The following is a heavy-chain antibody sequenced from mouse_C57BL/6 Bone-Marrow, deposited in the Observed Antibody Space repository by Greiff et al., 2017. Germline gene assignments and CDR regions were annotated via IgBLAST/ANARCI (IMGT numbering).Heavy chain of an antibody. J-gene: IGHJ4*01. Sequence: EVQLVESGGGLVKPGGSLKFSCAASGFTFSDYGMHWVRQAPEKGLEWVAYICSGSSTIYYADTVKGRFTIPRDNASNTPFLPLPSLRSEDTSMYYGAKGNGSRPFYYAMDYWGQGTSVTVSS. CDR1: GFTFSDYG. D-gene: IGHD1-1*01. CDR3: AKGNGSRPFYYAMDY. CDR2: ICSGSSTI. V-gene: IGHV5-17*01.